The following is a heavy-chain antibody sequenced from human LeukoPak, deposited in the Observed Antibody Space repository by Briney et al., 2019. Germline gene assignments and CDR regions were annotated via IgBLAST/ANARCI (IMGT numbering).Heavy chain of an antibody. J-gene: IGHJ4*02. Sequence: GASVKVSCKASGYTFTSYDINWVRQATGQGLEWMGWMNPNSGNTGYAQKFQGRVTMTRNTSISTAYMELSSLRSEDTAVYYCAKDLLMETWIDYWGQGTLVTVSS. V-gene: IGHV1-8*01. CDR3: AKDLLMETWIDY. CDR1: GYTFTSYD. CDR2: MNPNSGNT. D-gene: IGHD3-16*01.